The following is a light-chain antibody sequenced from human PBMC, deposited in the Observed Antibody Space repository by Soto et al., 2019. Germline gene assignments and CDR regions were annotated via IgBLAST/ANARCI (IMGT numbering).Light chain of an antibody. CDR1: SSDVGGYNY. Sequence: QSALTQPASVSGSPGQSITISCTGTSSDVGGYNYVSWYQQHPGKAPKLMIYDVNTRPSGVSNRFSGSKFGNTASLTISGLQAEDEADYYCSSYTSSISFGGGTKVTVL. CDR3: SSYTSSIS. J-gene: IGLJ2*01. CDR2: DVN. V-gene: IGLV2-14*01.